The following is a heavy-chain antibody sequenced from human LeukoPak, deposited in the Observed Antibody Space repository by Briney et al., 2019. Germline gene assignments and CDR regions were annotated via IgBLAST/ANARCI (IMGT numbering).Heavy chain of an antibody. J-gene: IGHJ5*02. V-gene: IGHV1-18*01. Sequence: ASVKVSCKASGYTFTSYGLSWVRQAPGQGLEWMGWISAYNGNTNYAQKFQGRVTMTTDTSTSTAYMELRSLRSDDTAVYYCARRYDILTGYEVHWFDPWGQGTLVTVSS. CDR3: ARRYDILTGYEVHWFDP. D-gene: IGHD3-9*01. CDR2: ISAYNGNT. CDR1: GYTFTSYG.